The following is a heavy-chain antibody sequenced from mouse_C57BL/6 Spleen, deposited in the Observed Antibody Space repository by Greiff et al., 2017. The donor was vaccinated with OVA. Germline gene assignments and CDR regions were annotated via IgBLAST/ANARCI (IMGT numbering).Heavy chain of an antibody. J-gene: IGHJ3*01. CDR2: INPSNGGT. CDR3: ARSEGHYDYPWFAY. Sequence: QVQLQQPGTELVKPGASVKLSCKASGYTFTSYWMHWVKQRPGQGLEWIGNINPSNGGTNYNEKFKSKATLTVDKSSSTAYMQLSSLTSEDSADYYCARSEGHYDYPWFAYWGQGTLVTVSA. CDR1: GYTFTSYW. V-gene: IGHV1-53*01. D-gene: IGHD2-4*01.